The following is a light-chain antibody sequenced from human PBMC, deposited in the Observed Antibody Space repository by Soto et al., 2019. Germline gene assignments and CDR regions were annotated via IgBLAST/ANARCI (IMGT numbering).Light chain of an antibody. V-gene: IGLV1-44*01. CDR3: AAWDGSLKGYV. CDR1: RSNIGGNT. CDR2: SNN. Sequence: QAVVTQPPSASGTPGQRVTISCSGSRSNIGGNTVNWYQQLPGTAPKLLIYSNNQRPSGVPDRFSGSKSGTSASLAISGLRSEDEADYYCAAWDGSLKGYVFGAGTKLTVL. J-gene: IGLJ1*01.